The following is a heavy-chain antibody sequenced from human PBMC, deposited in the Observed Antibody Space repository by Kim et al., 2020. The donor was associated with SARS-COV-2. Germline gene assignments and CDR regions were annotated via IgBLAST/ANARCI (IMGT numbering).Heavy chain of an antibody. CDR2: IWYDGSNK. J-gene: IGHJ6*02. Sequence: GGSLRLSCAASGFTFSSYGMHWVRQAPGKGLEWVAVIWYDGSNKYYADSVKGRFTISRDNSKNTLYLQMNSLRAEDTAVYYCARGGIAAAGIDYYYGMDVWGQGTTVTVSS. CDR1: GFTFSSYG. CDR3: ARGGIAAAGIDYYYGMDV. V-gene: IGHV3-33*01. D-gene: IGHD6-13*01.